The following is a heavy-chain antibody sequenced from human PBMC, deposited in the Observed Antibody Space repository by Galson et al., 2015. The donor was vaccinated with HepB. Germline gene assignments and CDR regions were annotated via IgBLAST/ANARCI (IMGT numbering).Heavy chain of an antibody. J-gene: IGHJ4*02. CDR1: GFTVSSNY. CDR3: AIIMITFGGVNFDY. V-gene: IGHV3-53*01. CDR2: IYSGGST. D-gene: IGHD3-16*01. Sequence: SLRLSCAASGFTVSSNYMSWVRQAPGKGLEWVTVIYSGGSTYYADSVKGRFTISRDNSKNTLYLQMNSLRAEDTAVYYCAIIMITFGGVNFDYWGQGTLVTVSS.